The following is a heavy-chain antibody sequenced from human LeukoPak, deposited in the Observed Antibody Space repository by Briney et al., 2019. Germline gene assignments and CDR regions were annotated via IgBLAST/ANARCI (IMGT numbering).Heavy chain of an antibody. CDR2: INPNSGGT. Sequence: ASVKVSCKASGYTFTGYYMHWVRQAPGQGLEWMGWINPNSGGTNYAQKFQGRVTMTRDTSISTAYMELSRLRSDDTAVYYCASLWFGESYPHDAFDIWGQGTMVTVSS. V-gene: IGHV1-2*02. D-gene: IGHD3-10*01. CDR3: ASLWFGESYPHDAFDI. CDR1: GYTFTGYY. J-gene: IGHJ3*02.